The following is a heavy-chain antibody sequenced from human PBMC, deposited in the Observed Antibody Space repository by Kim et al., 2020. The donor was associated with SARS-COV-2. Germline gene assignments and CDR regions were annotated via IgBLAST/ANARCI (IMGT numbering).Heavy chain of an antibody. CDR1: GFTFSSYW. CDR3: ARDEGWQLVPGPPYYFDY. V-gene: IGHV3-7*03. Sequence: GGSLRLSCAASGFTFSSYWMSWVRQAPGKGLEWVANIKQDGSEKYYVDSVKGRFTISRDNAKNSLYLQMNSLRAEDTAVYYCARDEGWQLVPGPPYYFDYWGQGTLVTVSS. CDR2: IKQDGSEK. J-gene: IGHJ4*02. D-gene: IGHD6-6*01.